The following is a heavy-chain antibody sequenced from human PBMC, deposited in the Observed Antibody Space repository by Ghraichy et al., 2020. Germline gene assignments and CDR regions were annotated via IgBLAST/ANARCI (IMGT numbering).Heavy chain of an antibody. J-gene: IGHJ4*02. CDR3: AKDLYWSGYYKTGTTYPFDY. CDR1: GFTFSSYA. D-gene: IGHD3-3*01. Sequence: GGSLRLSCAASGFTFSSYAMSWVRQAPGKGLEWVSAISGSGGSTYYADSVKGRFTISRDNSKNTLYLQMNSLRAEDTAVYYCAKDLYWSGYYKTGTTYPFDYWGQGTLVTVSS. CDR2: ISGSGGST. V-gene: IGHV3-23*01.